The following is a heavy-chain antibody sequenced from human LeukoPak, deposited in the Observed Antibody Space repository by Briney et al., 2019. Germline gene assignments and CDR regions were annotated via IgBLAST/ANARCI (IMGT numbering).Heavy chain of an antibody. Sequence: GGSLRLSCAASGFSFSTYWMTWVRQAPGKGLEWVANIKQDGSEKYYVDSVTGRFTISRDNAKNSLYLQLNSLRVEDTAVYYCARMSSSSWYVCDYWGQGTLVTVSS. CDR3: ARMSSSSWYVCDY. CDR1: GFSFSTYW. V-gene: IGHV3-7*01. D-gene: IGHD6-13*01. J-gene: IGHJ4*02. CDR2: IKQDGSEK.